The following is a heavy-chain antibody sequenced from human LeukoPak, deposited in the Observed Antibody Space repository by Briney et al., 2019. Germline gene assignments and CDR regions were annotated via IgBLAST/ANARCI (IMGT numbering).Heavy chain of an antibody. Sequence: ASVKVSCKASGYTFTGYYMHWVRQAPGQGLEWMGWINPNSDGTNYAQKFQGRVTMTRDTSISTAYMELSRLRSDDTAVYYCARVPGFCSGGSCYFWGQGTLVTVSS. CDR1: GYTFTGYY. D-gene: IGHD2-15*01. CDR2: INPNSDGT. V-gene: IGHV1-2*02. CDR3: ARVPGFCSGGSCYF. J-gene: IGHJ4*02.